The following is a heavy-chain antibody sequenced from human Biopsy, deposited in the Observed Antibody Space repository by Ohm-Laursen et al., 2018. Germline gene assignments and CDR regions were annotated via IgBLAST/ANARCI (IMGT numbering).Heavy chain of an antibody. CDR3: AKGRSGGTGHGNWFDP. J-gene: IGHJ5*02. Sequence: SLRLSCSAFGFTFSGYAMSWVRQGPEKGLEWVSVVTGSGRSTYYTDSVNGRFSISRDNSKNTLYLQMNSLRVEDTAVYYCAKGRSGGTGHGNWFDPWGQGTLVIVSS. V-gene: IGHV3-23*01. CDR1: GFTFSGYA. CDR2: VTGSGRST. D-gene: IGHD3-10*01.